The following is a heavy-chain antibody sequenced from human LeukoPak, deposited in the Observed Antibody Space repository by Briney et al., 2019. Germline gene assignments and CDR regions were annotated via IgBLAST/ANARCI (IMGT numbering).Heavy chain of an antibody. V-gene: IGHV5-51*01. Sequence: PGASLQISCQGSGSMFTDYWIGWVRQLPGKGLEWMGIIWPGDSNTRYSPSFQGQVTISADRSISTAYLQWNSLKASDTAMYYCARHVTTVTTSWFDPWGQGTLVTVSS. CDR1: GSMFTDYW. J-gene: IGHJ5*02. CDR2: IWPGDSNT. CDR3: ARHVTTVTTSWFDP. D-gene: IGHD4-11*01.